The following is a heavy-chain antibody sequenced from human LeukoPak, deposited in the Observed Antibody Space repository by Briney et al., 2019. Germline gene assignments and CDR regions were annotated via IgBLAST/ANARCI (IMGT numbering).Heavy chain of an antibody. CDR1: GYSFTSYW. V-gene: IGHV5-51*01. CDR2: IYPGDSDT. CDR3: ARLGGFYFDY. D-gene: IGHD3-16*01. Sequence: GESLKISCQGSGYSFTSYWIGWVRQMPGKGLEWMGIIYPGDSDTRYSPSFQGQVAISADKSSTAYLQWNSLKASDTAMYYCARLGGFYFDYWGQGTLVTVSS. J-gene: IGHJ4*02.